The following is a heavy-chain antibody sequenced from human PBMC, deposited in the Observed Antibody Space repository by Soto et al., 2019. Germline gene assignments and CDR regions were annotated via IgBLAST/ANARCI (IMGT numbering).Heavy chain of an antibody. D-gene: IGHD6-13*01. Sequence: EVQLVESGGGLVQQGGSLRLSCADSGLTFSRYWVSWVRQAPGHGLEWVASVKQDGSERYYVDSVKGRFTIPRDNAKNSQSRQMNSLRAEDTAVYYCSRRGYCSWCFDYWGQGALVTVSS. V-gene: IGHV3-7*04. CDR1: GLTFSRYW. CDR3: SRRGYCSWCFDY. J-gene: IGHJ4*02. CDR2: VKQDGSER.